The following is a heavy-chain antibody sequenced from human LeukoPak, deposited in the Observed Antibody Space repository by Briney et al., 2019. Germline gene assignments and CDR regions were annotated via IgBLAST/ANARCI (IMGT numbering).Heavy chain of an antibody. CDR2: ISWHSGSI. D-gene: IGHD4-11*01. CDR1: GFTFDDYA. Sequence: HGRSLRLSCAASGFTFDDYAMHWVRQAPRKGLEWVSGISWHSGSIGYADSVKGRFTISRDNAKNSLYLQMNSLRAEDTALYYCAKDPYSNPTYYFDYWGQGTLVTVSS. V-gene: IGHV3-9*01. CDR3: AKDPYSNPTYYFDY. J-gene: IGHJ4*02.